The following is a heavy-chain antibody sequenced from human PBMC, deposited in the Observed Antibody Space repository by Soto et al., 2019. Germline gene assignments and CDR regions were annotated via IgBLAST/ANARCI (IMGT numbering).Heavy chain of an antibody. V-gene: IGHV1-46*03. CDR3: ARARSGGDDFWSGSGYYYYYMDV. CDR2: INPSGGST. CDR1: GYTFTSYY. D-gene: IGHD3-3*01. Sequence: ASVKVSCKASGYTFTSYYMHWVRQAPGQGLEWMGIINPSGGSTSYAQKFQGRVTMTRDTSTSTVYMELSSLRSEDTAVYYCARARSGGDDFWSGSGYYYYYMDVWGKGTTVTVSS. J-gene: IGHJ6*03.